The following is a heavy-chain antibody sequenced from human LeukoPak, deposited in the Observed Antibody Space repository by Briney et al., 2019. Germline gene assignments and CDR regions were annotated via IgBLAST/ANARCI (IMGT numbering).Heavy chain of an antibody. CDR2: INHSGRT. J-gene: IGHJ4*02. Sequence: SETLSLTCAVYGGSFSAYYWGWIRQPPGQGLEWIGEINHSGRTNYNPSLKSRVTISVDMSKNQFSLRLCSVTAADTAVYYCARLPPQYVFFDFWGQGTLVTVSS. CDR1: GGSFSAYY. CDR3: ARLPPQYVFFDF. D-gene: IGHD4-11*01. V-gene: IGHV4-34*01.